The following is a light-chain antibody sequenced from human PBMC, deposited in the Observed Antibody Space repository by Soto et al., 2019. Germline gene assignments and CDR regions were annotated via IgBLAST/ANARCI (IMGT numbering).Light chain of an antibody. CDR2: GAS. CDR3: QHYNIWPRA. J-gene: IGKJ3*01. V-gene: IGKV3-15*01. CDR1: QSVGSS. Sequence: EIVMTQSPATLSVSPGEGATLSCRASQSVGSSVVWFQQKPGQAPRLLVYGASTRATGIPARFSGSGSGTEFTLTISSLESEDFAVYYCQHYNIWPRAFGPGTKVYFK.